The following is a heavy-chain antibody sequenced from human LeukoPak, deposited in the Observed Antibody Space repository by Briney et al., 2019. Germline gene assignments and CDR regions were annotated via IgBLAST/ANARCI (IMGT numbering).Heavy chain of an antibody. CDR2: INSDGNDT. Sequence: GGSLRLSCAASGFTFSSYWMHWVRQVPGKGLVWVSRINSDGNDTSYADSVKGRFTISRDNAKNTVYLQMNSLRAEDTAAYYCARAVAIDYWGQGTLVTVSS. CDR3: ARAVAIDY. D-gene: IGHD6-19*01. J-gene: IGHJ4*02. CDR1: GFTFSSYW. V-gene: IGHV3-74*01.